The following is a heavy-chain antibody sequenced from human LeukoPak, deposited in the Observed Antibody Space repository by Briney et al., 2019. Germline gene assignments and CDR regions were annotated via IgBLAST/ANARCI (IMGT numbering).Heavy chain of an antibody. V-gene: IGHV3-7*01. Sequence: GGSLRLSCAASGFTFSSYWMSWVRQAPGKGLEWVANIKQDGSEKYYVDSVKGRFTISRDNAKNSLYLQMNSLRAEDTAAYYCARVRRYSYNNWFDPWGQGTLVTVSS. CDR2: IKQDGSEK. CDR1: GFTFSSYW. J-gene: IGHJ5*02. D-gene: IGHD5-18*01. CDR3: ARVRRYSYNNWFDP.